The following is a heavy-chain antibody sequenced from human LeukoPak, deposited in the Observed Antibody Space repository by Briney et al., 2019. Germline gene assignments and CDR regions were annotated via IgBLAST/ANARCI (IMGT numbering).Heavy chain of an antibody. V-gene: IGHV4-34*01. D-gene: IGHD3-10*01. CDR3: ARGGGLLLWFGDLSKDNWFDP. J-gene: IGHJ5*02. Sequence: SETLSLTCAVYGGSFSGYYWSWIRQPPGKGLEWIGEINHSGSTNYNPSLKSRVTISVDTSKNQFSLKLSSVTAADTAVYYCARGGGLLLWFGDLSKDNWFDPWGQGTLVTVSS. CDR2: INHSGST. CDR1: GGSFSGYY.